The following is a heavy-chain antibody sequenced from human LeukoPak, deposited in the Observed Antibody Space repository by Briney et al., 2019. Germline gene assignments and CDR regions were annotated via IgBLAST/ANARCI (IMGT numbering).Heavy chain of an antibody. CDR1: GDSINSGRNY. V-gene: IGHV4-39*01. J-gene: IGHJ4*02. Sequence: PSETLSLTCTVSGDSINSGRNYWGWIRQPPGKGLEWIGSIYYSGSIYYNPSLKSRVTISVDTSKNQFSLKLSSVTAADTAVYFCATYSTSHYYFDYWGQGTLVTVSS. CDR3: ATYSTSHYYFDY. D-gene: IGHD2/OR15-2a*01. CDR2: IYYSGSI.